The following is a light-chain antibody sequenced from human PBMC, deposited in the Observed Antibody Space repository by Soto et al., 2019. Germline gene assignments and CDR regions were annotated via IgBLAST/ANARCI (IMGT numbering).Light chain of an antibody. CDR1: QTVDHAY. J-gene: IGKJ1*01. CDR3: QQYGNSPWT. Sequence: VLTQSPGTLSLSLGDRATLSCRASQTVDHAYVAWYQQRPGQAPSLLVYGASTRAADVPERFSGSGSGTDFILTISRLEPEDSAVYYCQQYGNSPWTFGQGTKVEIK. V-gene: IGKV3-20*01. CDR2: GAS.